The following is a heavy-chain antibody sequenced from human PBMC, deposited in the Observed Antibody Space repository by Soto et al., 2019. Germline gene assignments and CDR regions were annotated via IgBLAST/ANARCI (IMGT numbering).Heavy chain of an antibody. D-gene: IGHD2-15*01. Sequence: QAQLVQSGAEVKKPGSSVKVSCKASGGTHSSYTFSWVRQAPGQGLEWMGRGIPNLGVTHYAKKCQGGVTIVVDTSTSTAYMELNSLRYEDTAVYYCARDKGYCSATSCPDFDYWGQGTLVTVSS. J-gene: IGHJ4*02. CDR2: GIPNLGVT. CDR1: GGTHSSYT. CDR3: ARDKGYCSATSCPDFDY. V-gene: IGHV1-69*08.